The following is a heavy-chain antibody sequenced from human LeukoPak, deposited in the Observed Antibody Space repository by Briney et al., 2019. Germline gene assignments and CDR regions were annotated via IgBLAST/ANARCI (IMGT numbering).Heavy chain of an antibody. CDR3: ARHPYSGSYHFDY. Sequence: GASVKVSCKAFGYIFTGYYMHWVRQAPGQGLEWMGWINPNSGGTNSAQKFQGRVTMTRDTSISTAYMELSRLTSDDTAVYYCARHPYSGSYHFDYWGQGTLVTVPS. CDR1: GYIFTGYY. V-gene: IGHV1-2*02. J-gene: IGHJ4*02. CDR2: INPNSGGT. D-gene: IGHD1-26*01.